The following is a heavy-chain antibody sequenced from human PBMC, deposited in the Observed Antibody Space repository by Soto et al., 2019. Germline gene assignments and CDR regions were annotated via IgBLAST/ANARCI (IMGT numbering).Heavy chain of an antibody. Sequence: EASLKVSCKASGYTFTSYYMHLVRQAPGQGLEWVGIINPSGGSTSYAQKFQGRVTMTRDTSTSTVYMELSSLRSEDTAVYYCASLSIAVAGTQDYWGQGTLVTVSS. V-gene: IGHV1-46*01. CDR3: ASLSIAVAGTQDY. CDR2: INPSGGST. D-gene: IGHD6-19*01. J-gene: IGHJ4*02. CDR1: GYTFTSYY.